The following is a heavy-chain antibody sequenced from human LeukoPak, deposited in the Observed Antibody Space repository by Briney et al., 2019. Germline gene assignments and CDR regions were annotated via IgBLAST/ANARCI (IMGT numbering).Heavy chain of an antibody. CDR3: ATQVDEYCSGGSCYSAFYYYGMDV. D-gene: IGHD2-15*01. J-gene: IGHJ6*02. Sequence: ASVKVSCKASGYTFTGYYVHWVRQAPGQGLEWMGWINPNNGGTNYSQKFQGRVTITRDTSVNTAYMELSRLRSDDTAVYYCATQVDEYCSGGSCYSAFYYYGMDVWGQGTTVTVSS. CDR2: INPNNGGT. CDR1: GYTFTGYY. V-gene: IGHV1-2*02.